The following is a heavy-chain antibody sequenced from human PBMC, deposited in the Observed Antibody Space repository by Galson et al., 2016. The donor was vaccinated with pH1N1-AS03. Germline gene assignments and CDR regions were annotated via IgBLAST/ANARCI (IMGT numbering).Heavy chain of an antibody. V-gene: IGHV3-23*01. D-gene: IGHD6-13*01. Sequence: SLRLSCAASGFTFSNAWIIWVRQAPGKGLQWVSSITSGGNTYYADSVKGRFTISRDNSKQTLYLQMNSLRAEDAAVYLCAKDKGSSRHDDYWGQGTRVTVSS. CDR3: AKDKGSSRHDDY. CDR1: GFTFSNAW. CDR2: ITSGGNT. J-gene: IGHJ4*02.